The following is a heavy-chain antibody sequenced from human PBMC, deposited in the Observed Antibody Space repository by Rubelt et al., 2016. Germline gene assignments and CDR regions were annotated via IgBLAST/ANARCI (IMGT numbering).Heavy chain of an antibody. J-gene: IGHJ4*02. CDR2: INPSGGST. D-gene: IGHD3-22*01. Sequence: QVQLVQSGAEVKKPGASVKVSCKASGYTFTSYYMHWVRQAPGQGLEWLGIINPSGGSTSYAQKLQGKVTMTRETSTSTGYMELSSLRSEDTAVYYCARVYDSSDTYYFDYWGQGTLVTVSS. CDR3: ARVYDSSDTYYFDY. CDR1: GYTFTSYY. V-gene: IGHV1-46*01.